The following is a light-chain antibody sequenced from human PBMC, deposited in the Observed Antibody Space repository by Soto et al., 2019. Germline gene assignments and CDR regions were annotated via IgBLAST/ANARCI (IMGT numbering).Light chain of an antibody. CDR2: DAS. CDR3: QQYTYWYT. J-gene: IGKJ2*01. Sequence: EIVMTQSPATLSVSPGERATLSCRASQSISSNLAWYQQKPGQAPSLLIYDASTRATGIPDRFSGSGSGTEFTLTISSLLSEDFAVYYCQQYTYWYTFGQGTKLEIK. CDR1: QSISSN. V-gene: IGKV3-15*01.